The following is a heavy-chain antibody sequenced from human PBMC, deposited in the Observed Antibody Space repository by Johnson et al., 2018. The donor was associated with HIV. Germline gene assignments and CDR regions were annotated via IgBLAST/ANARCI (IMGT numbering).Heavy chain of an antibody. CDR3: SRALQKTRGAFDI. D-gene: IGHD4-23*01. CDR2: IYSGGST. J-gene: IGHJ3*02. V-gene: IGHV3-66*01. CDR1: GFTVSSNY. Sequence: VKLVESGGGLVQPGGSLRLSCAASGFTVSSNYMSWVRQAPGKGLEWVSVIYSGGSTYYADSVKVRFTISRDNSKNTLYLQMNSLRAEDTAVYYCSRALQKTRGAFDIWCQGTMVTVSS.